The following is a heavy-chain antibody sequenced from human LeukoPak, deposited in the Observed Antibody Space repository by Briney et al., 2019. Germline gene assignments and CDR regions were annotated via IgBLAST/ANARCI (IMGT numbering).Heavy chain of an antibody. CDR3: ARVLARYGNLDY. V-gene: IGHV1-2*02. J-gene: IGHJ4*02. CDR1: GYTFTDYY. CDR2: INPNSGGT. Sequence: ASVKVSCKASGYTFTDYYIHWVRQAPGQGLEWMGWINPNSGGTNYTQKFQGRVTMTRDTSISTAYLELNRLTSDDTAVYYCARVLARYGNLDYWGQGILVTVSP. D-gene: IGHD1-14*01.